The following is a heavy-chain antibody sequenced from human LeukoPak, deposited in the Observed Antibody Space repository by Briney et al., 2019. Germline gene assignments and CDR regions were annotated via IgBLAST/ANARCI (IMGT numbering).Heavy chain of an antibody. CDR1: GGTFSSYA. D-gene: IGHD6-19*01. J-gene: IGHJ5*02. V-gene: IGHV1-69*05. CDR2: IIPIFGTA. Sequence: SSVKVSCKASGGTFSSYAISWVRQAPGQGLEWIGRIIPIFGTANYAQKFQGRVTITTDESTSTAYMELSSLRSEDTAVYYCARDCYRGYSSGWYSVGSWFDPWGQGTLVTVSS. CDR3: ARDCYRGYSSGWYSVGSWFDP.